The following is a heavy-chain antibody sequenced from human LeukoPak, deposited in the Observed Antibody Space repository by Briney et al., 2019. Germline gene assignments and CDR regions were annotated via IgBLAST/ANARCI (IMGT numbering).Heavy chain of an antibody. CDR3: ARSAYGDYSHLFDY. J-gene: IGHJ4*02. D-gene: IGHD4-17*01. CDR1: GCSISSGGYY. CDR2: IYYSGST. V-gene: IGHV4-31*03. Sequence: SETLSLTCTVSGCSISSGGYYWSWLRQHPGKGPEWFGYIYYSGSTYYNPSLKSRVTISVDTSKNQFSLKLSSVTAADTAVYYCARSAYGDYSHLFDYWGQGTLVTVSS.